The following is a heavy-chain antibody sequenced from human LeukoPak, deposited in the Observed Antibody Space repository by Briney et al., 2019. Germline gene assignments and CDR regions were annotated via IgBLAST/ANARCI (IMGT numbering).Heavy chain of an antibody. Sequence: SVKVSCKVAGGTINNFAISWVRQAPGQGLEWMGGLSPVLATYAQKFQGRVTITADESTDTAYMELSSLRSEDTAVYYCARDGGDIVVVPAAMSWFDPWGQGTLVTVSS. CDR3: ARDGGDIVVVPAAMSWFDP. CDR2: LSPVLA. J-gene: IGHJ5*02. D-gene: IGHD2-2*01. CDR1: GGTINNFA. V-gene: IGHV1-69*13.